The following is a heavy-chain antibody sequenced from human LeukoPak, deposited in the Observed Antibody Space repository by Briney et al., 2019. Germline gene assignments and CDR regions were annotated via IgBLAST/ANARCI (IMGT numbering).Heavy chain of an antibody. CDR1: GFTFSSYG. CDR3: AKERDFWSGYYTGLDY. CDR2: IWYDGSNK. Sequence: PGGSLRLSCAASGFTFSSYGMHRVRQAPGKGLEWVAVIWYDGSNKYYADSVKGRFTISRDNSKNTLYLQMNSLRAEDTAVYYCAKERDFWSGYYTGLDYRGQGTLVTVSS. V-gene: IGHV3-33*06. J-gene: IGHJ4*02. D-gene: IGHD3-3*01.